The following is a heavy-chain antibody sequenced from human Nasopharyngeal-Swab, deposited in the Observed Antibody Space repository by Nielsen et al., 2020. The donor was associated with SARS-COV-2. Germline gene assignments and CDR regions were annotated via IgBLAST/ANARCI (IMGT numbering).Heavy chain of an antibody. J-gene: IGHJ3*02. CDR1: GFTFSSYS. CDR2: IKSKTDGGTT. Sequence: GGSLRLSCAASGFTFSSYSMNWVRQAPGKGLEWVGRIKSKTDGGTTDYAAPVKGRFTISRDDSKNTLYLQMNSLKTEDTAVYYCTTEGWRPSEPDAFDIWGQGTMVTVSS. D-gene: IGHD6-19*01. V-gene: IGHV3-15*07. CDR3: TTEGWRPSEPDAFDI.